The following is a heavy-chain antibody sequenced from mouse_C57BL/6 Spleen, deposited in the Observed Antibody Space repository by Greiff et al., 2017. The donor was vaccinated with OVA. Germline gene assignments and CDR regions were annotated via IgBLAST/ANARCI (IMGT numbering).Heavy chain of an antibody. CDR3: ARSPLDTAQATLYAMDY. Sequence: QVHVKQSGAELARPGASVKLSCKASGYTFTSYGISWVKQRTGQGLEWIGEIYPRSGNTYYNEKFKGKATLTADKSSSTAYMELRSLTSEDSAVYFCARSPLDTAQATLYAMDYWGQGTSVTVSS. D-gene: IGHD3-2*02. J-gene: IGHJ4*01. CDR1: GYTFTSYG. CDR2: IYPRSGNT. V-gene: IGHV1-81*01.